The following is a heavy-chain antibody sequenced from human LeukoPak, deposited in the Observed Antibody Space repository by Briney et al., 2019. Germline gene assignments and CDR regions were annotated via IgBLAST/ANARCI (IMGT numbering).Heavy chain of an antibody. Sequence: GGSLRLSCAASGFTFSSYGMHWVRQAPGKGLEWVAVISYDGSNKYYADSVKGRFTISRDNSKNALYLQMNSLRAEDTAVYYCAKDSGGVVPAALDYWGQGTLVTVSS. CDR3: AKDSGGVVPAALDY. J-gene: IGHJ4*02. D-gene: IGHD2-2*01. V-gene: IGHV3-30*18. CDR1: GFTFSSYG. CDR2: ISYDGSNK.